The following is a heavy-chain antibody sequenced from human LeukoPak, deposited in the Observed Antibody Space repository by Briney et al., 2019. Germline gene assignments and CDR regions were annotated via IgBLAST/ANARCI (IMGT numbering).Heavy chain of an antibody. CDR3: ARGQARLAWFDP. CDR1: GGSISTSNYY. J-gene: IGHJ5*02. V-gene: IGHV4-39*07. D-gene: IGHD6-19*01. Sequence: PSETLSLTCTVSGGSISTSNYYWGWIRQPPGKGLEWIGNIYHSGSTFYNPSLKSRVTISVDTSKNQFSLRLTSVIAADTAVYYCARGQARLAWFDPWGQGTLVTVSS. CDR2: IYHSGST.